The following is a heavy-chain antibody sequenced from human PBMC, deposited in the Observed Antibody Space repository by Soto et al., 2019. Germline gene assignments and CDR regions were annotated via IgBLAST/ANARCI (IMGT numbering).Heavy chain of an antibody. J-gene: IGHJ6*02. CDR2: ISYDGSNR. D-gene: IGHD3-10*01. CDR1: GFTFSRFG. V-gene: IGHV3-30*18. CDR3: AKDLYGSETYTYYCGMDV. Sequence: GGSLRLSCAASGFTFSRFGMHWVRQAPGKGLEWVAVISYDGSNRFYADSVKGRFTISRDNSKNTLYLQMNSLRPEDMDVYYCAKDLYGSETYTYYCGMDVWGQETTVTVSS.